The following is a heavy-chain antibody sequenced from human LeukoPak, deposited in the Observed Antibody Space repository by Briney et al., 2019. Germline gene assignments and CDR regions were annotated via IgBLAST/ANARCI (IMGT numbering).Heavy chain of an antibody. CDR2: IYYSGST. J-gene: IGHJ6*03. Sequence: SETLSFTCTVSGGSISSYYWSWIRQPPGKGLEWIGYIYYSGSTNYNPSLKSRVTILLDTSKNQFSLKLSSVTAADTAVYYCARETSQKGAHYMDVWGKGTTVTISS. CDR3: ARETSQKGAHYMDV. CDR1: GGSISSYY. D-gene: IGHD3-16*01. V-gene: IGHV4-59*01.